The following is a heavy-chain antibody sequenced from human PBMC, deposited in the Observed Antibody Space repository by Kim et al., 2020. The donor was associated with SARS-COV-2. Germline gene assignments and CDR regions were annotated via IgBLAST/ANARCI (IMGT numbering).Heavy chain of an antibody. CDR3: ARLYSFWTGLRSYYFDY. V-gene: IGHV3-53*01. CDR2: IYSGGST. J-gene: IGHJ4*02. Sequence: GGSLRLSCAASGFTVSSNYMSWVRQAPGKGLEWVSVIYSGGSTYYADSVKGRVAISRDNSKNTLYLQMNNLRAQETAVYYCARLYSFWTGLRSYYFDYWGQGTLVTVSS. D-gene: IGHD3-3*01. CDR1: GFTVSSNY.